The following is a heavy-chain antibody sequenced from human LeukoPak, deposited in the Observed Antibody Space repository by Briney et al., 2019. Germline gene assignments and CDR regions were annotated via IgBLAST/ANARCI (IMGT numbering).Heavy chain of an antibody. J-gene: IGHJ4*02. V-gene: IGHV4-39*01. CDR2: FYNSGST. D-gene: IGHD2-2*01. CDR3: VLMPGY. Sequence: SETLSLTCSVSGGSISSSNYYWGWVRQPPGKGLEWIGSFYNSGSTYYNPSLKSRVTISVGTSKNQFSLKLTSVTAADTAVYYCVLMPGYWGQGTLVTVSS. CDR1: GGSISSSNYY.